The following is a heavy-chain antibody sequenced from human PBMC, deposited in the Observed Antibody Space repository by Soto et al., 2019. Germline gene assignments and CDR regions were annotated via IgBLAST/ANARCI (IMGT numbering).Heavy chain of an antibody. Sequence: QVQLVQSGAEVKKPGASVKVSCKASGYTFTSYGISWVRQAPGQGLEWMGWISAYNGNTNDAQKLQGRVTMTTNTSTSTDYMELRSLRSDDTAVYYCARSIAAAGTLHWDYWGQGTLVTVSS. D-gene: IGHD6-13*01. V-gene: IGHV1-18*01. CDR2: ISAYNGNT. CDR3: ARSIAAAGTLHWDY. J-gene: IGHJ4*02. CDR1: GYTFTSYG.